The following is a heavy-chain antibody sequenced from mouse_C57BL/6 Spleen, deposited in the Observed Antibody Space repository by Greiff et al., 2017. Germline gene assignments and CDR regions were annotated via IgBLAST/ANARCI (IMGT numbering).Heavy chain of an antibody. CDR2: ISSGSSTI. Sequence: DVMLVESGGGLVKPGGSLKLSCAASGFTFSDYGMHWVRQAPEKGLEWVAYISSGSSTIYYADTVKGRFTISRDNAKNTLFLQMTSLRSEDTAMYYCARPKADSWFACWGQGTLVTVSA. J-gene: IGHJ3*01. CDR3: ARPKADSWFAC. V-gene: IGHV5-17*01. CDR1: GFTFSDYG.